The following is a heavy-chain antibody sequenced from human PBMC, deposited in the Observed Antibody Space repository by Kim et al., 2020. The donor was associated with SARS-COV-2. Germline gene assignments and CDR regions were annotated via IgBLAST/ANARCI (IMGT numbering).Heavy chain of an antibody. CDR3: ASSVEGSVVTAAFDI. J-gene: IGHJ3*02. D-gene: IGHD2-15*01. Sequence: QKFQGRVTITRDTSASTAYMELSSLRSEDTAVYYCASSVEGSVVTAAFDIWGQGTMVTVSS. V-gene: IGHV1-3*01.